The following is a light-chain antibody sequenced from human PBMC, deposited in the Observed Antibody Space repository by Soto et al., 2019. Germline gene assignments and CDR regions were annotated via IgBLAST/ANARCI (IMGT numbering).Light chain of an antibody. V-gene: IGLV2-14*01. J-gene: IGLJ1*01. Sequence: QSVLTQPASVSGSPGQSITISCTGTSNDVGGYNYVSWYQQQPGKAPKLIIYEVSNRPSGISDRLAGSKSGNTASLTVTGLHVDEEDADYCSTQYATSTSVFGTGTMVTVL. CDR1: SNDVGGYNY. CDR2: EVS. CDR3: STQYATSTSV.